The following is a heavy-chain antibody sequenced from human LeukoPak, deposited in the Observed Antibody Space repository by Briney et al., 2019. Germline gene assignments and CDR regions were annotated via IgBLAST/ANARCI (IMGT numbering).Heavy chain of an antibody. D-gene: IGHD3-22*01. CDR2: IYHSGST. CDR1: GYSISSGYY. J-gene: IGHJ4*02. V-gene: IGHV4-38-2*02. Sequence: SETLSLTCTVSGYSISSGYYWGWIRQPPGKGLEWIGSIYHSGSTYYNPSLKSRVTISVDTSKNQFSLKLSSVTAADTAVYYCARGLPNHYYDSSGLRNFDYWGQGTLVTVSS. CDR3: ARGLPNHYYDSSGLRNFDY.